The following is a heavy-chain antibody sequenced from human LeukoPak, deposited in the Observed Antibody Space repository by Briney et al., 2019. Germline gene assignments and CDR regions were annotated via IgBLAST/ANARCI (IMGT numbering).Heavy chain of an antibody. V-gene: IGHV4-59*01. D-gene: IGHD5/OR15-5a*01. CDR1: GGSISSYY. CDR3: ARKLPVYGRGYYFDY. CDR2: IYYSGST. Sequence: SGTLSLTCTVSGGSISSYYWSWIRQPPGKGLEWIGYIYYSGSTNYNPSLKSRVTISVDTSKNQFSLKLSSVTAADTAVYYCARKLPVYGRGYYFDYWGQGTLVTVSS. J-gene: IGHJ4*02.